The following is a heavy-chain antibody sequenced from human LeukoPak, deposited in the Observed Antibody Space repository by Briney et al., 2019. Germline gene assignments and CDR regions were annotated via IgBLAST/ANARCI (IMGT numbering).Heavy chain of an antibody. J-gene: IGHJ3*02. CDR3: AIVFAGVGASDI. V-gene: IGHV3-73*01. CDR2: IKSKANSYAT. CDR1: GFTFSGSA. Sequence: GGSLRLSCAASGFTFSGSAMHWVRQASGKGLEWVGRIKSKANSYATAYAASVRGRFTISRDDSKNTAYLQMNSLKSEDTAVYYCAIVFAGVGASDIWGHGTMVTVSS. D-gene: IGHD3-3*01.